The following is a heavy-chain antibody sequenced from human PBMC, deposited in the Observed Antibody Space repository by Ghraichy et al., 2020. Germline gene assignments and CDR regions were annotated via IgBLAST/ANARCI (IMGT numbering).Heavy chain of an antibody. CDR3: AKDLAPTEYCSGGSCYSLDVGVYYGMDV. CDR2: ISGSGGST. J-gene: IGHJ6*02. CDR1: GFTFSSYA. V-gene: IGHV3-23*01. Sequence: GGSLRLSCAASGFTFSSYAMSWVRQAPGKGLEWVSAISGSGGSTYYADSVKGRFTISRDNSKNTLYLQMNSLRAEDTAVYYCAKDLAPTEYCSGGSCYSLDVGVYYGMDVWGQGTTVTVSS. D-gene: IGHD2-15*01.